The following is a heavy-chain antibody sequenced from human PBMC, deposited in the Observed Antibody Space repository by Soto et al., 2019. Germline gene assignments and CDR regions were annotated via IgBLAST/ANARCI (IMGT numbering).Heavy chain of an antibody. J-gene: IGHJ4*02. D-gene: IGHD5-18*01. CDR1: GFSFGVSAVA. V-gene: IGHV2-5*01. Sequence: QITLKESGPTLVKPTQTLTLTCTFSGFSFGVSAVAVGWIRQPPGKALEWLALVFWHDDKRYNPSLRSRLTITKDAPKNQVVLTMTNMDPLDTATYFCARAYTYDFDYWGQGTLVSVSS. CDR3: ARAYTYDFDY. CDR2: VFWHDDK.